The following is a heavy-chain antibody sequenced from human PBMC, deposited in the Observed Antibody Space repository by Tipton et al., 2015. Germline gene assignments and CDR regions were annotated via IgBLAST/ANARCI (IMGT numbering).Heavy chain of an antibody. CDR1: GGSISSGSYY. D-gene: IGHD4-17*01. CDR3: ARVRDYGDYDAFDL. V-gene: IGHV4-31*03. CDR2: IHYRGNT. J-gene: IGHJ3*01. Sequence: TLSLTCTVSGGSISSGSYYWSWVRQYAGKGLEWIGHIHYRGNTFYKPSLKSRATISIDTSKSQFSLMLTSVTAADTAVYYCARVRDYGDYDAFDLWGQGTKVTVSS.